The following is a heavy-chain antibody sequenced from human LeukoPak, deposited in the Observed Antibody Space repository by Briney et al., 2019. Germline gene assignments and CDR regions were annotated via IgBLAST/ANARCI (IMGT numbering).Heavy chain of an antibody. J-gene: IGHJ6*02. Sequence: GSLRLSCATSGFTFVDYGLSWVRRAPGKGLEWLCAINYNGAITDYADPVKGRFTISRDNAKNSLYLQMNSLRAEDTAVYYCARDLLWYDSSGYYDYYGMDVWGQGTTVTVSS. CDR3: ARDLLWYDSSGYYDYYGMDV. D-gene: IGHD3-22*01. CDR2: INYNGAIT. CDR1: GFTFVDYG. V-gene: IGHV3-20*04.